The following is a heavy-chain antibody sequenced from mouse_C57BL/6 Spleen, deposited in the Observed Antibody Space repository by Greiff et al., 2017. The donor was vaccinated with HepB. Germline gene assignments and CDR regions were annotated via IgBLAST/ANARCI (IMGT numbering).Heavy chain of an antibody. V-gene: IGHV1-54*01. CDR1: GYAFTNYL. CDR2: INPGSGGT. J-gene: IGHJ1*03. CDR3: ARTDYGSSPWYFDV. D-gene: IGHD1-1*01. Sequence: VQLQQSGAELVRPGTSVKVSCKASGYAFTNYLIEWVKQRPGQGLEWIGVINPGSGGTNYNEKFKGKATLTADKSSSTAYMQLSSLTSEDSAVYFCARTDYGSSPWYFDVWGTGTTVTVSS.